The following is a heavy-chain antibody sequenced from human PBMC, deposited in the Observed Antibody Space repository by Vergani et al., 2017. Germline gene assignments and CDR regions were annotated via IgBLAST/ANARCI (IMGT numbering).Heavy chain of an antibody. J-gene: IGHJ4*02. Sequence: QVQLVQSGAEVKKPGASVKVSCKASGYTFTSYAMNWVRQAPGQGLEWMGWINTNTGNPTYAQGFTGRFVFSLDTSVSTAYLQISSLKAEDTAVYYCASGIAVAGTVDYFDYWGQGTLVTVSS. V-gene: IGHV7-4-1*02. D-gene: IGHD6-19*01. CDR3: ASGIAVAGTVDYFDY. CDR2: INTNTGNP. CDR1: GYTFTSYA.